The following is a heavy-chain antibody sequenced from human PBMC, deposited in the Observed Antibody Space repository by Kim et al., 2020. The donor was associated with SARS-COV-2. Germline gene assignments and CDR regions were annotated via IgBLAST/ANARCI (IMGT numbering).Heavy chain of an antibody. CDR3: AGGLVVVPAAISPPFDY. J-gene: IGHJ4*02. V-gene: IGHV1-69*01. D-gene: IGHD2-2*01. Sequence: FQGRVTITADESTSTAYMELSSLRSEDTAVYYCAGGLVVVPAAISPPFDYWGQGTLVTVSS.